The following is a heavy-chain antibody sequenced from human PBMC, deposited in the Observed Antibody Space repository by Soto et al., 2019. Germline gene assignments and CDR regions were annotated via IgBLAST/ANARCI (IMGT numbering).Heavy chain of an antibody. Sequence: ASVKVSCKAFGYTFTSYAMHWVRQAPGQRLEWMGWINAGNANTKYSQKFQGRVTITRDTSASTAYMELSSLRSEDTAVYYCARTSGYYFYDYWGQGTLVTSPQ. V-gene: IGHV1-3*01. CDR1: GYTFTSYA. CDR3: ARTSGYYFYDY. CDR2: INAGNANT. J-gene: IGHJ4*02. D-gene: IGHD3-3*01.